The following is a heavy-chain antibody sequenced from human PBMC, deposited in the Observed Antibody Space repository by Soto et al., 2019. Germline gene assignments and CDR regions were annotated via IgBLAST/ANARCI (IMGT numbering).Heavy chain of an antibody. V-gene: IGHV1-69*01. CDR1: GGSFVSYA. CDR2: IIPIFGTA. D-gene: IGHD2-2*01. Sequence: GXSVKVSCKASGGSFVSYAISWVRQAPGQGLEWMGGIIPIFGTANYAQKFQGRVTITADESTSTAYMELSSLRSEDTAVYYCATRGGDILVVPPAPPHYYYYGMDVCGQRTTVTVSS. J-gene: IGHJ6*02. CDR3: ATRGGDILVVPPAPPHYYYYGMDV.